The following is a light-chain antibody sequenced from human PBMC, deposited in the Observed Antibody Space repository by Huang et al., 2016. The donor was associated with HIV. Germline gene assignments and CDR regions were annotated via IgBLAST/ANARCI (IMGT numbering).Light chain of an antibody. J-gene: IGKJ2*01. Sequence: DIVMTQSPDSLAVSLGDRATINCKSSQSILYTSKNKNYLTWYQQKPRQPPKLLIYWASTRESGVPDRFSGSGSGTDFTLTINSLQAEDVAVYYCQQYYSTPYTFGQGTKLEIK. V-gene: IGKV4-1*01. CDR3: QQYYSTPYT. CDR1: QSILYTSKNKNY. CDR2: WAS.